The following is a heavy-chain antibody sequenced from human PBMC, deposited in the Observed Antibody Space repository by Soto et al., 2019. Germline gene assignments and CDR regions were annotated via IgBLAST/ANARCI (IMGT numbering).Heavy chain of an antibody. CDR3: ARHVKGYCSSTSCHTDY. CDR1: GGSISSGTYY. D-gene: IGHD2-2*01. Sequence: PSETLSLTCTVSGGSISSGTYYWGWIRQPPGKGLEWIGSIYYSGSTYYNPPLKSRVTISVDTSKNQFSLRLSSVTATDTAVYFCARHVKGYCSSTSCHTDYWGQGTLVTVSS. CDR2: IYYSGST. J-gene: IGHJ4*02. V-gene: IGHV4-39*01.